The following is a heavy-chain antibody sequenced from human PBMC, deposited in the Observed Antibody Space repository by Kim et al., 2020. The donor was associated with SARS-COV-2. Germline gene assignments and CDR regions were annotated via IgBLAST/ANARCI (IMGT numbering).Heavy chain of an antibody. CDR3: AREYGIAAAGREYYYYYY. J-gene: IGHJ6*03. Sequence: SETLSLTCAVYGGSFSGYYWSWIRQPPGKGLEWIGEINHSGSTNYNPSLKSRVTISVDTSKNQFSLKLSSVTAADTAVYYCAREYGIAAAGREYYYYYY. CDR1: GGSFSGYY. V-gene: IGHV4-34*01. D-gene: IGHD6-13*01. CDR2: INHSGST.